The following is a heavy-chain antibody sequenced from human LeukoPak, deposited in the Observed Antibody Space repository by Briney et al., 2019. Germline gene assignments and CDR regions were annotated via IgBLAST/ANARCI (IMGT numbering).Heavy chain of an antibody. CDR1: GGSFSGYY. CDR2: INHSGST. J-gene: IGHJ4*02. Sequence: SETLSLTCAVYGGSFSGYYWSWIRQPPGKGLEWVGEINHSGSTNYNPSLKSRVTISVDTSKNQFSPELTSVTAADTAVYYCARRRYDASGYYPSRGRYFDYWGQGTLVTVSS. V-gene: IGHV4-34*01. CDR3: ARRRYDASGYYPSRGRYFDY. D-gene: IGHD3-22*01.